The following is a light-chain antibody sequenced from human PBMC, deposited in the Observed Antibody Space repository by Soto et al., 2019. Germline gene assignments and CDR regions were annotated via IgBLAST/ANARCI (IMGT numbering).Light chain of an antibody. CDR3: SSYTRSSTYV. CDR2: DVS. V-gene: IGLV2-14*01. CDR1: SSDVGGYNY. Sequence: QSVLTQPASVSGSPGQSITISCTGTSSDVGGYNYDSWYRQHPVRAPKLMIYDVSNRPSGVSNRFSGSKSGNTASLTISGLQAEDEADYYCSSYTRSSTYVLGTGTRSPS. J-gene: IGLJ1*01.